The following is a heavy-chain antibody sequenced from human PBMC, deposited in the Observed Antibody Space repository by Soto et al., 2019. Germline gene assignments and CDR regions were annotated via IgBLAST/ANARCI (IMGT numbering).Heavy chain of an antibody. D-gene: IGHD2-15*01. V-gene: IGHV3-30*18. CDR2: ISYDGSNK. J-gene: IGHJ4*02. CDR3: AKETYSGPLDY. Sequence: GGSLRLSCAASGFTFISYGMHWVRQAPGKGLEWVAVISYDGSNKYYADSVKGRFTISRDNSKNTLYLQMNSLRAEDTAVYYCAKETYSGPLDYWGQGTLVTVSS. CDR1: GFTFISYG.